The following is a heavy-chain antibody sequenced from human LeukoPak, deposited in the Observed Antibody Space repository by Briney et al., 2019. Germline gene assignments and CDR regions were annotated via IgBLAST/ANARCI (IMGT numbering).Heavy chain of an antibody. J-gene: IGHJ2*01. V-gene: IGHV3-53*01. Sequence: GESLKISCAASGFTVSTKYMNWVRQAPGKGLEWVSILYSGSDTYYANSVKGRLTISRDSSKNILFLQMNDLRAEDTAVYYCARVGDHFHWYLDLWGRGTLVTVSS. CDR3: ARVGDHFHWYLDL. D-gene: IGHD3-10*01. CDR2: LYSGSDT. CDR1: GFTVSTKY.